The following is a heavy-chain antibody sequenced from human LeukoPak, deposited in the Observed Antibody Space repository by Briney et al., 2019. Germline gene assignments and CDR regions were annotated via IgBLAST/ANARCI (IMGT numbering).Heavy chain of an antibody. CDR3: ARVGSSSFWYFDL. D-gene: IGHD6-6*01. CDR2: MSTSGST. CDR1: GGSITNYY. J-gene: IGHJ2*01. V-gene: IGHV4-4*07. Sequence: SETLSLTCTVSGGSITNYYWTWIRQPAGKGLEWIGRMSTSGSTDYNPSLNRRATMSVDTSKNQSSLKLTSVTAADTAVYYCARVGSSSFWYFDLWGRGTLVTVSS.